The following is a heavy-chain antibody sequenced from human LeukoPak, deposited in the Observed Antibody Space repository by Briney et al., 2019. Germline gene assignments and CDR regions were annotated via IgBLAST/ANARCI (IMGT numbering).Heavy chain of an antibody. Sequence: SETLSLTCAVYGGSFSGYYWSWIRQPPGKGLEWIGEINHSGSTNYNPSLKSRVTIPVDTSKNQFSLKLSSVTAADTAVYYCARAGRVDTPNYGMDVWGQGTTVTVSS. J-gene: IGHJ6*02. CDR1: GGSFSGYY. D-gene: IGHD5-18*01. CDR2: INHSGST. CDR3: ARAGRVDTPNYGMDV. V-gene: IGHV4-34*01.